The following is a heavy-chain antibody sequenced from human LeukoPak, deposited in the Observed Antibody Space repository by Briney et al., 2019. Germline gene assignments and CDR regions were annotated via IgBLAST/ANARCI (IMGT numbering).Heavy chain of an antibody. CDR1: GFTFSSYA. D-gene: IGHD5-12*01. J-gene: IGHJ4*02. CDR2: ITSSGASA. CDR3: VKDEDLYSPTWYLFED. Sequence: GGSLRLSCVASGFTFSSYAMTWVRQAPGKGLEWVSGITSSGASAYYAASVKGRFTVSRDNSENTLYLQINNLSDEDTGTYYCVKDEDLYSPTWYLFEDWGQGTLVTVSS. V-gene: IGHV3-23*01.